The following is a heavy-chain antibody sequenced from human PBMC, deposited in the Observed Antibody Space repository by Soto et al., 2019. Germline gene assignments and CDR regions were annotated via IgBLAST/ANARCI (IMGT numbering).Heavy chain of an antibody. CDR3: ARAQLLPDDAFDA. CDR2: INGDGSSK. V-gene: IGHV3-74*01. D-gene: IGHD2-2*01. CDR1: GFTFSNFW. J-gene: IGHJ3*01. Sequence: QLVESGGGLVQPGGSLGLSCAASGFTFSNFWMHWVRQAPGKGPVWVSRINGDGSSKSHADSVKGRFTISRDNAENTLFLQMSGLRAEDTAVYYCARAQLLPDDAFDAWGRGTVVTVSS.